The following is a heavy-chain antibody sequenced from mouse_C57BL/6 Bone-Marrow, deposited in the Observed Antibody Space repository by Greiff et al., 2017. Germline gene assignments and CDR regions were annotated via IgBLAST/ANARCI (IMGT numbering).Heavy chain of an antibody. CDR1: GYTFTSYG. CDR2: IYPRSGNT. Sequence: VKLMESGAELARPGASVKLSCKASGYTFTSYGISWVKQRTGQGLEWIGEIYPRSGNTYYNEKFKGKATLTADKSSSTAYMELRRLTSEDSAVYFWARDYGSRFDYWGQGTTLTVSS. CDR3: ARDYGSRFDY. V-gene: IGHV1-81*01. D-gene: IGHD1-1*01. J-gene: IGHJ2*01.